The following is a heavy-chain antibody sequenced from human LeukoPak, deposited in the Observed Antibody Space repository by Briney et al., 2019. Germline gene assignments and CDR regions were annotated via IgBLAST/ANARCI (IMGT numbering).Heavy chain of an antibody. CDR1: GGSINSGGYS. V-gene: IGHV4-30-2*06. CDR2: LYHSGTT. CDR3: AGSPYDLWHFDY. D-gene: IGHD3-3*01. Sequence: KTSETLSLTCTVSGGSINSGGYSWSWIRQSPGKGLEWIGYLYHSGTTYYTPSLKSRVTISVDRSKNQFSLNLSFVTAADTAVYYCAGSPYDLWHFDYWGQGTLVTVSS. J-gene: IGHJ4*02.